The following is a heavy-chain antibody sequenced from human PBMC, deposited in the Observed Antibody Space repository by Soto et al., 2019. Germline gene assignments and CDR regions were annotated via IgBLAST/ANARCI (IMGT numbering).Heavy chain of an antibody. J-gene: IGHJ6*02. V-gene: IGHV4-34*02. Sequence: QVQPEQWGAGLLKPSETLSLTCAVYGGSFSGYYWTWIRQAPGKGLEWIGEINHCGGTNYNSSLKSRVTISEDTSKNQFSLLLYSVTAADTVVYYCARDRQYYQFWGGCQNEGPCAMDVWGQGTTVTVSS. CDR3: ARDRQYYQFWGGCQNEGPCAMDV. CDR2: INHCGGT. CDR1: GGSFSGYY. D-gene: IGHD3-3*02.